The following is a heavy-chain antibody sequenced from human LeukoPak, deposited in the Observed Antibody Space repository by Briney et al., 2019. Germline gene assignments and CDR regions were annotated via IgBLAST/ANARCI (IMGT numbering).Heavy chain of an antibody. CDR1: GFTFSDYY. Sequence: GGSLRLSCAASGFTFSDYYMSWIRQAPGKGLEWISYISSSGSTIYYADSVKGRFTISRDNAKNSLYLQMNSLRAEDTAVYYCARCIVGATAPPDYWGQGTLVTVSS. CDR2: ISSSGSTI. CDR3: ARCIVGATAPPDY. D-gene: IGHD1-26*01. V-gene: IGHV3-11*01. J-gene: IGHJ4*02.